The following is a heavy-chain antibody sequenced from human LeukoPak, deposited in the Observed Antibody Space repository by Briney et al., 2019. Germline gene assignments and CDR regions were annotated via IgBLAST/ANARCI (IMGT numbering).Heavy chain of an antibody. J-gene: IGHJ4*02. V-gene: IGHV3-21*01. CDR1: GFTFSSYS. CDR2: ISSSGSDK. Sequence: GGSLRLSCAASGFTFSSYSMNWVRQAPGKGLEWVSAISSSGSDKHYADSVKGRFTISRDNAKNSLFLQMNSLRAEDTAVYYCARSAWYGSGSYSPTHYWGQGTLVTVSS. D-gene: IGHD3-10*01. CDR3: ARSAWYGSGSYSPTHY.